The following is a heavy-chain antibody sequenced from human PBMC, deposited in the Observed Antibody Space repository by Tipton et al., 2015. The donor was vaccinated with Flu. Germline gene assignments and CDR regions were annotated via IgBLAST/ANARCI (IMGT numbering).Heavy chain of an antibody. CDR2: VFYSGNT. Sequence: LRLSCTVSGDSISGGDYYWSWVRQPPGKGLEWIGYVFYSGNTYYNPPLKSRETISVDTSKNQFSLRLTSVTVADTAVYYCTRDAHDSSGHYYFTDSWGQGTLVTVSS. D-gene: IGHD3-22*01. CDR1: GDSISGGDYY. V-gene: IGHV4-30-4*01. J-gene: IGHJ4*02. CDR3: TRDAHDSSGHYYFTDS.